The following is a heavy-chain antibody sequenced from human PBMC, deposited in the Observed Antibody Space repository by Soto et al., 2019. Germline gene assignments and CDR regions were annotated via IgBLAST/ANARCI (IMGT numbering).Heavy chain of an antibody. Sequence: GGSLRLSCAASGFTFSSYAMSWVRQAPGKGLEWVSAISGSGGSTYYADSVKGRFTISRDNSKNTLYLQMNSLRAEDTAVYYCAKLGPVIAYPVPGFDPWGQGTLVTVSS. V-gene: IGHV3-23*01. CDR1: GFTFSSYA. CDR2: ISGSGGST. D-gene: IGHD2-2*01. J-gene: IGHJ5*02. CDR3: AKLGPVIAYPVPGFDP.